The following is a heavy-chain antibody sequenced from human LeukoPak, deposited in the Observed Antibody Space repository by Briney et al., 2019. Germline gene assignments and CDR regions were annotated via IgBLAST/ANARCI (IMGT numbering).Heavy chain of an antibody. CDR2: IYTSGST. D-gene: IGHD6-19*01. CDR3: ARGGYSSFDWFDP. V-gene: IGHV4-61*02. Sequence: LSETLSLTCTVSGGSISSGSYYWSWIRQPAGKGLEWIGRIYTSGSTNYNPSLKSRVTISVDTSKNQFSLKLSSVTAADTAVYYCARGGYSSFDWFDPWGQGTLVTVSS. CDR1: GGSISSGSYY. J-gene: IGHJ5*02.